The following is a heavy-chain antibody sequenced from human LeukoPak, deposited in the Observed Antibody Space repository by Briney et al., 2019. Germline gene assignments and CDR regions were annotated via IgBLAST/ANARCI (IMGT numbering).Heavy chain of an antibody. J-gene: IGHJ4*02. Sequence: GGSLRLSCAASGFTFSSYEMNWVRQAPGKGLEWVSYISSSGSTIYYADSVKSRFTISRDNAKNSLYLQMNSLRAEDTAVYYCARVGWFEQALDYWGQGTLVTVSS. V-gene: IGHV3-48*03. CDR1: GFTFSSYE. CDR2: ISSSGSTI. D-gene: IGHD3-10*01. CDR3: ARVGWFEQALDY.